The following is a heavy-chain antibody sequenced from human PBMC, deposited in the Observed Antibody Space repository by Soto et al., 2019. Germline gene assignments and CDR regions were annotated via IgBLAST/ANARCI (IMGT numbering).Heavy chain of an antibody. D-gene: IGHD3-22*01. CDR3: ARDLGYYDSSGYFDY. CDR1: GFTSSDYY. V-gene: IGHV3-11*01. CDR2: ISSSDTII. J-gene: IGHJ4*02. Sequence: PGGSLRLSCAASGFTSSDYYMSWIRQAPGKGLEWVSYISSSDTIISYADSVKGRFTISRDNAKNSLYLQMNSLRAEDTAVYYCARDLGYYDSSGYFDYWGQGTLVTVSS.